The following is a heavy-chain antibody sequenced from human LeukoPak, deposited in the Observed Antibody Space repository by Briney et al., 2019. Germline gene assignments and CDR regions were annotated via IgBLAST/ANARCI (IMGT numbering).Heavy chain of an antibody. Sequence: ASVKVSCKASGYTFTGYYMHWVRQAPGQGLEWMGWINPNSGGTNYAQNFQGRVTMTGDTSISTTYMELTSLTSGDTAMYYCARYEPFNSGYYLLWGQGTLVTVST. D-gene: IGHD3-22*01. CDR3: ARYEPFNSGYYLL. V-gene: IGHV1-2*02. CDR1: GYTFTGYY. J-gene: IGHJ4*02. CDR2: INPNSGGT.